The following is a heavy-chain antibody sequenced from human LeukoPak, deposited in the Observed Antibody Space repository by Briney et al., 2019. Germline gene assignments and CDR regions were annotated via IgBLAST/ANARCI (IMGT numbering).Heavy chain of an antibody. Sequence: SETLSLTCTVSGGSISSYYWSWIRQPPGKGLEWIGYIYYSESTNYNPSLKSRVTISVDTSKNQFSLKLSSVTAADTAVYYCARDRIAAADVGAFDIWGQGTMVTVSS. J-gene: IGHJ3*02. CDR1: GGSISSYY. D-gene: IGHD6-13*01. CDR3: ARDRIAAADVGAFDI. V-gene: IGHV4-59*01. CDR2: IYYSEST.